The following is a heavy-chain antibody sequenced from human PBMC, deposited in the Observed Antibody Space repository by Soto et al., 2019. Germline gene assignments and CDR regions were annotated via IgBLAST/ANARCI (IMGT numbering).Heavy chain of an antibody. Sequence: EVQLAQSGAEVKKPGEPLRIPCKGSGYSFTNYWISWVRQMPGKGLEWMGYINPDNSYRTYSPSFQGHVTISADNSISTAYLQWSSLKASDTAMYYCVRNDYGDYISGLDYWGRGTLVTVSS. V-gene: IGHV5-10-1*01. CDR1: GYSFTNYW. D-gene: IGHD4-17*01. CDR2: INPDNSYR. J-gene: IGHJ4*02. CDR3: VRNDYGDYISGLDY.